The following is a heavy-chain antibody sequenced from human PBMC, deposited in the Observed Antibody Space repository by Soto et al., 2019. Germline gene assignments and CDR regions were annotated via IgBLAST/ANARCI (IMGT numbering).Heavy chain of an antibody. J-gene: IGHJ4*02. CDR2: IWYDGSNK. V-gene: IGHV3-33*01. Sequence: QVQLVESGGGVVQPGRSLRLSCAASGFTFSSYGMHWVRQAPGKGLEWVAVIWYDGSNKYYADSVKGRFTISRDNSKNTLYLPMNSLRAEDTAVYYCARGGSSSWYDPFFWGQGTLVTVSS. CDR1: GFTFSSYG. D-gene: IGHD6-13*01. CDR3: ARGGSSSWYDPFF.